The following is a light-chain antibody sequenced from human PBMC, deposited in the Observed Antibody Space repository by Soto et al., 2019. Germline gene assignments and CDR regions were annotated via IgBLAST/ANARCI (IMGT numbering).Light chain of an antibody. CDR2: KAS. Sequence: DIHMTQSPSTVSASVLDRVTITCLASQSISSWLAWYQQKPGKAPKLLIYKASSLESGVPSRFSGSGSGTEFTLTISSLQTDDFATYYCQQYKAYWTFGQGTKVDI. V-gene: IGKV1-5*03. CDR3: QQYKAYWT. J-gene: IGKJ1*01. CDR1: QSISSW.